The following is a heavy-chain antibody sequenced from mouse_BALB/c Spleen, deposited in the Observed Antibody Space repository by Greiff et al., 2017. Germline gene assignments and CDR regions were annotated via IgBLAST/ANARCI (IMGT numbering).Heavy chain of an antibody. J-gene: IGHJ1*01. V-gene: IGHV10-1*02. Sequence: GGGLVQPKGSLKLSCAASGFTFNTYAMNWVRQAPGKGVEWVARIRSKSNNYATYYADSVKDRFTISRDDSQSMLYLQMNNLKTEDTAMYYCVRGRSTMIPGWYFDVWGAGTTVTVSS. CDR3: VRGRSTMIPGWYFDV. CDR2: IRSKSNNYAT. D-gene: IGHD2-4*01. CDR1: GFTFNTYA.